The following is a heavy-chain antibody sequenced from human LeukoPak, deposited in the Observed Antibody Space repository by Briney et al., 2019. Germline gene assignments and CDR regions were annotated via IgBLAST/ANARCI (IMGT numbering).Heavy chain of an antibody. CDR3: ARSAQYDYGDYWFLDY. D-gene: IGHD4-17*01. V-gene: IGHV1-18*01. Sequence: GASVKVSCKASGYTFTSYGICWVRQAPGQALEWMGWISAYNVNTNYAQKLQGRVTMTTDTSTSTSYMELRSLRSDDTAVYYCARSAQYDYGDYWFLDYWGQGTLVTVSS. J-gene: IGHJ4*02. CDR1: GYTFTSYG. CDR2: ISAYNVNT.